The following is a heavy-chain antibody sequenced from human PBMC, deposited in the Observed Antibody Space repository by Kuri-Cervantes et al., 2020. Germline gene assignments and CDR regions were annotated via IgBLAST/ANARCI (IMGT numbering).Heavy chain of an antibody. CDR3: ARSKGTSNWTRGTWFDP. Sequence: GESLKISCAASGFTVSSNYMSWVRQAPGKGLEWVSVIYSGGSTYYADSVKGRFTISRDNSKNTLYLQMNSLRVEDTAVYYCARSKGTSNWTRGTWFDPWGQGTLVTVSS. V-gene: IGHV3-66*01. J-gene: IGHJ5*02. CDR2: IYSGGST. CDR1: GFTVSSNY. D-gene: IGHD1-1*01.